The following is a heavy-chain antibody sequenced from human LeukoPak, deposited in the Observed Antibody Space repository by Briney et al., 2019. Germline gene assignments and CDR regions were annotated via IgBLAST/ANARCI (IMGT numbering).Heavy chain of an antibody. CDR1: GFTFSSYS. V-gene: IGHV3-21*01. Sequence: GGSLRLSCAASGFTFSSYSMNWVRQAPGKGLEWVSSISSSSSYIYYADSVEGRFTISRDNAKNSLYLQMSSLRAEDTAVYYCAPSYCSGGSCYEYYFDYWGQGTLVTVSS. D-gene: IGHD2-15*01. CDR2: ISSSSSYI. J-gene: IGHJ4*02. CDR3: APSYCSGGSCYEYYFDY.